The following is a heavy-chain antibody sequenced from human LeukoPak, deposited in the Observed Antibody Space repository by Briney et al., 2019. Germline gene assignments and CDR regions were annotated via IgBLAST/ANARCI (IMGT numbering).Heavy chain of an antibody. Sequence: PGGSLRLSCAASGFTFSSYAMSWVRQAPGKGLEWVSAISGSGRNTYYADSAKGRFTISRDNSKNTLFRQMNSLRADDTAVYYCAKVSGNPYYYFDSWGQGSLVTVSS. J-gene: IGHJ4*02. CDR3: AKVSGNPYYYFDS. D-gene: IGHD4-23*01. CDR1: GFTFSSYA. V-gene: IGHV3-23*01. CDR2: ISGSGRNT.